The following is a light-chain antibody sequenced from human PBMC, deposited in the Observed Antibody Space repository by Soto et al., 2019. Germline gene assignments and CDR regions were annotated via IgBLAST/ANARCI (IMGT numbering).Light chain of an antibody. CDR2: GAS. Sequence: IVLTQSPGTLSLSPGERATLSCRASQSVGSSYLAWYQQKPGQAPRLLIYGASSRATGIPDRFSGSGSGTDFTLTISRLEPEDFAVYYCQQYGSSPPMYTFGQGTKLEIK. CDR1: QSVGSSY. V-gene: IGKV3-20*01. CDR3: QQYGSSPPMYT. J-gene: IGKJ2*01.